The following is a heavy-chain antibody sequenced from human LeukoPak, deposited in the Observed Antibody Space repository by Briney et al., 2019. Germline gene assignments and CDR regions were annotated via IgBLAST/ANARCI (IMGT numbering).Heavy chain of an antibody. CDR1: GFTFSSYS. V-gene: IGHV3-23*01. CDR3: AKSPLSGYDRRPYGNYLDY. D-gene: IGHD5-12*01. CDR2: ISGSGGST. Sequence: GGSLRLSCAASGFTFSSYSMGWVRQAPGKGLEWVSAISGSGGSTYYADSVKGRFTISRDNSKNTLYLQMNSLRAEDTAVYYCAKSPLSGYDRRPYGNYLDYWGQGTLVTVSS. J-gene: IGHJ4*02.